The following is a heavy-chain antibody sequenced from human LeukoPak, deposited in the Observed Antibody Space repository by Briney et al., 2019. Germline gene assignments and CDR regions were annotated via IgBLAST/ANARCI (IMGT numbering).Heavy chain of an antibody. D-gene: IGHD4-17*01. CDR3: AREGDYAWFDP. Sequence: GGSLRLSCAASGFTFSRYNMNWVRQAPGKGLEWVSYISSSSTTRYYADSVKGRFTISRDNAKNSLYLQMNSLRAEDTAVYYCAREGDYAWFDPWGQGTLVTVSS. J-gene: IGHJ5*02. CDR1: GFTFSRYN. CDR2: ISSSSTTR. V-gene: IGHV3-48*01.